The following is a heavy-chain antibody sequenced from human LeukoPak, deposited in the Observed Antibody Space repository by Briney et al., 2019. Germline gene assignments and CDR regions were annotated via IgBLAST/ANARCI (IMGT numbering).Heavy chain of an antibody. CDR1: GGRVSSNSAA. CDR2: TYYRSKWYN. V-gene: IGHV6-1*01. Sequence: SQTLSLTCAISGGRVSSNSAAWDWVRQSPSRGPEWLGRTYYRSKWYNDYAVSVKSRITINPDTSKNQFSLQLNSVTPEDTAVYYCARDYYYGSGSTFDLWGRGTLVTVSS. CDR3: ARDYYYGSGSTFDL. J-gene: IGHJ2*01. D-gene: IGHD3-10*01.